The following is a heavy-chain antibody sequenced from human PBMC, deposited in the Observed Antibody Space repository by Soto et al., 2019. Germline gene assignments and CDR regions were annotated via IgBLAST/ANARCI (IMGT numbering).Heavy chain of an antibody. CDR1: GYTFTTYG. CDR3: ARDSTMVRGVTDFAY. J-gene: IGHJ4*02. V-gene: IGHV1-18*01. Sequence: QVQLVQSGAEVKKPGASVKVSCKASGYTFTTYGISWVRQAPGQGLEWMGWISAYNGNTNYAQKLQGRVTMTTDTSTTTAYMELRSLRSDDTAVYYCARDSTMVRGVTDFAYWGQGTLVTVSS. D-gene: IGHD3-10*01. CDR2: ISAYNGNT.